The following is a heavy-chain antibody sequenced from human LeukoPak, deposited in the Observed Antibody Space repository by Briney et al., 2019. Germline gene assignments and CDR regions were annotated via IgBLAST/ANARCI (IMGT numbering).Heavy chain of an antibody. D-gene: IGHD6-13*01. J-gene: IGHJ5*02. CDR3: AKDEGPGSNWFDWFDP. V-gene: IGHV3-9*01. Sequence: GGSLRLSCAASGFTFDDYAMHWVRQAPGKGLEWVSGISWNSGSIGYADSVKGRFTISRDNAKNSLYLQMNSLRAEDTALYYCAKDEGPGSNWFDWFDPWGQGTLVTVSS. CDR1: GFTFDDYA. CDR2: ISWNSGSI.